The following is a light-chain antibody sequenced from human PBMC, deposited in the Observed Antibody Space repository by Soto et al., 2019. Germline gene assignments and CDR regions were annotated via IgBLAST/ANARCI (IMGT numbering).Light chain of an antibody. CDR2: GAS. CDR3: QQYKQWPVA. V-gene: IGKV3-15*01. J-gene: IGKJ4*01. Sequence: VMTQSPTTLSVSPGERAILSCRASHSVGSNLAWYQQNPGQAPRLLIYGASNSDTGVPARFSGSGSATQFTLTISSLQSEDFGFYYCQQYKQWPVAFGGGTKVEIK. CDR1: HSVGSN.